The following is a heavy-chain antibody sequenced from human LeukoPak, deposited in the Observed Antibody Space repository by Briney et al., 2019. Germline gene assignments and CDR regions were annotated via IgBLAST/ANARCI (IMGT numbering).Heavy chain of an antibody. Sequence: PGGSLRLSCAASGFTFSSYGMHWVRQAPGKGLEWVAFIRYDGSNKYYADSEKGRFTISRDNSKNTLYLQMNSLRAEDTAVYYCAKDQGCSGGSCYLGPADYWGQGTLVTVSS. CDR1: GFTFSSYG. CDR2: IRYDGSNK. CDR3: AKDQGCSGGSCYLGPADY. D-gene: IGHD2-15*01. J-gene: IGHJ4*02. V-gene: IGHV3-30*02.